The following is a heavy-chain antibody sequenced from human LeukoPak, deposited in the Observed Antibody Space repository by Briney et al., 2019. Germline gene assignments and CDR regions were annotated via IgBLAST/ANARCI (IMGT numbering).Heavy chain of an antibody. CDR1: GFTFSSYG. Sequence: GGSLRLSCAASGFTFSSYGMHWVRQAPGKGLQWVAFIRYDGSNKYYADSVKGRFTMSRDNSKNTLYLQMNSLRAEDTAVYYCAKTSRITIFGVVIPLDYWGQGTLVTVSS. CDR2: IRYDGSNK. V-gene: IGHV3-30*02. D-gene: IGHD3-3*01. J-gene: IGHJ4*02. CDR3: AKTSRITIFGVVIPLDY.